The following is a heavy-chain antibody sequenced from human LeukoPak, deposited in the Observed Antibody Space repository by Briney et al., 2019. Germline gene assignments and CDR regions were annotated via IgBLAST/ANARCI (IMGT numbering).Heavy chain of an antibody. D-gene: IGHD3-10*02. CDR3: AELGITMIGGV. CDR1: GFTFSSYS. V-gene: IGHV3-21*01. CDR2: ISSTSALI. J-gene: IGHJ6*04. Sequence: GGSLRLSCAASGFTFSSYSMNWFRQAPGKGLEWVSSISSTSALIYYADSVKGRFTISRDNAKNSLYLQMNSLRAEDTAVYYCAELGITMIGGVWGKGTTVTISS.